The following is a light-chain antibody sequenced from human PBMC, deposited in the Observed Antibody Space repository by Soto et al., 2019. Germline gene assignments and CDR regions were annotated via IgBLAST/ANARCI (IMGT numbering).Light chain of an antibody. Sequence: DIVLTQSPAPLSLSPGERATLSCRASQSISNYLAWYQQKPGQAPRLLIYDASNRATGIPARFSGSWSGTDCTLTISSLEPEDVAVYYCQQRSNWPITLGQGTRLEIK. CDR1: QSISNY. CDR2: DAS. V-gene: IGKV3-11*01. J-gene: IGKJ5*01. CDR3: QQRSNWPIT.